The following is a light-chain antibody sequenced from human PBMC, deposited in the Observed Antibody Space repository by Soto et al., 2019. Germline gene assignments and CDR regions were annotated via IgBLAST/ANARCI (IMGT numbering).Light chain of an antibody. J-gene: IGKJ4*01. CDR3: HHYGSS. Sequence: EIVLTQSPATLSLSPGERATLSCRASQSVSSYLAWYQQKPGQAPRLVIFGASNRATGLPDRFSGSGSGTDFTLTISRLEPEDFAFYYCHHYGSSFGGGTKVEIK. CDR2: GAS. V-gene: IGKV3-20*01. CDR1: QSVSSY.